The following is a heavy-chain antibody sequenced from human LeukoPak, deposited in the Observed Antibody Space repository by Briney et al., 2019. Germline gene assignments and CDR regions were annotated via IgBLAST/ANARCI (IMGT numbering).Heavy chain of an antibody. CDR2: ISDSGGT. CDR3: AKDPLIAAAGTVDY. J-gene: IGHJ4*02. Sequence: PGGSLRLSCAASGFTFSSHAMSWVRQAPGKGLEWVSVISDSGGTKYAGSVKGRFTISRDNSKNTLYLQMDSLRAEDTAVYYCAKDPLIAAAGTVDYWGQGTLVTVSS. D-gene: IGHD6-13*01. CDR1: GFTFSSHA. V-gene: IGHV3-23*01.